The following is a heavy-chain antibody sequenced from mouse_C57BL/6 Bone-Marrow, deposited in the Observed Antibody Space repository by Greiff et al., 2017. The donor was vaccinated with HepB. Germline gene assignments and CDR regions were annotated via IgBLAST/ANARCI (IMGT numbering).Heavy chain of an antibody. CDR1: GFTFSDYG. CDR3: ARHDYDEAWFAY. V-gene: IGHV5-15*01. CDR2: ISNLAYSI. J-gene: IGHJ3*01. D-gene: IGHD2-4*01. Sequence: EVQGVESGGGLVQPGGSLKLSCAASGFTFSDYGMAWVRQAPRKGPEWVAFISNLAYSIYYADTVTGRFTISRENAKNTLYLEMSSLRSEDTAMYYCARHDYDEAWFAYWGQGTLVTVSA.